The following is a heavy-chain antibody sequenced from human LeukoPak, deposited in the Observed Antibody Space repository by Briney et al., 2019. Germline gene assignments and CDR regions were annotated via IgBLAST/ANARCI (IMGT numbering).Heavy chain of an antibody. CDR1: GYTFTGYY. D-gene: IGHD5-12*01. J-gene: IGHJ4*02. Sequence: GASVKVSCKASGYTFTGYYMHWVRQAPGQGLEWMGRIIPILGIANYAQKFQGRVTITADKSTSTAYMELSSLRSEDTAVYYCARDPIVAGTVYFDYWGQGTLVAVSS. CDR3: ARDPIVAGTVYFDY. CDR2: IIPILGIA. V-gene: IGHV1-69*04.